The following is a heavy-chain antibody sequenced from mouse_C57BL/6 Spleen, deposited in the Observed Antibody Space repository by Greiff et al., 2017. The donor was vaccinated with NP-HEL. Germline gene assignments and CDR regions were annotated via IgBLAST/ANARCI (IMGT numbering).Heavy chain of an antibody. CDR3: AREGTTVVASDY. J-gene: IGHJ2*01. Sequence: QVQLQQPGAELVRPGSSVKLSCKASGYTFTSYWMDWVKQRPGQGLEWIGNIYPSDSETHYNQKFKDKATLTVDKSSSTAYMQLSSLTSEDSAVYYCAREGTTVVASDYWGQGTTLTVSS. V-gene: IGHV1-61*01. CDR1: GYTFTSYW. D-gene: IGHD1-1*01. CDR2: IYPSDSET.